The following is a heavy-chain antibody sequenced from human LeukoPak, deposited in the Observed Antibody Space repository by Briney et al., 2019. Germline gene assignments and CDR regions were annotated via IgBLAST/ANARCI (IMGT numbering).Heavy chain of an antibody. CDR2: ISSSSSTI. V-gene: IGHV3-48*01. J-gene: IGHJ5*02. CDR1: GFTFSSYS. CDR3: AKMSAVAASIDP. Sequence: PGGSLRLSCAASGFTFSSYSMNWVRQAPGKGLEWVSYISSSSSTIYYADSVKGRFTISRDNSKNTLYLQMNSLRAEDTAVYYCAKMSAVAASIDPWGQGTLVTVSS. D-gene: IGHD6-19*01.